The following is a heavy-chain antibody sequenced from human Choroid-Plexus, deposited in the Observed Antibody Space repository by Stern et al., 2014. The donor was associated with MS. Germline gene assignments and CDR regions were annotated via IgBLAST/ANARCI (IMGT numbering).Heavy chain of an antibody. Sequence: QDQLVQSGAEVKKPGGSVKVSCKTSGYIFTGYYIHWVRQAPGQGLEWMAWINPNTGGTKYAQKVQGRVTMSRDTSISTAYVELSSLTSDDTAVYYCARDQRGITIFGVVTDYYYLGMDVWGQGTTVTVSS. D-gene: IGHD3-3*01. CDR3: ARDQRGITIFGVVTDYYYLGMDV. CDR2: INPNTGGT. J-gene: IGHJ6*02. CDR1: GYIFTGYY. V-gene: IGHV1-2*02.